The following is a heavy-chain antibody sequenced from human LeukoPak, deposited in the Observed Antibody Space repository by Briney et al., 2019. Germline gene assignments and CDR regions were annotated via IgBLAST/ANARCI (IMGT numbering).Heavy chain of an antibody. J-gene: IGHJ5*02. D-gene: IGHD4-17*01. CDR3: ARARGDYALNWFDP. Sequence: ASVKVSCKTSGYTFNHYYINWVRQAPGQGLEWMGWISAYNAKTFYKQEFQGRVTMTTDTSTSTAYMELRSLRSDDTAVYYCARARGDYALNWFDPWGQGTLVTVSS. CDR2: ISAYNAKT. CDR1: GYTFNHYY. V-gene: IGHV1-18*01.